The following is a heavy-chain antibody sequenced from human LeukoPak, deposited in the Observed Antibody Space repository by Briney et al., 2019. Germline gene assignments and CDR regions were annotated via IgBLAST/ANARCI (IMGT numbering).Heavy chain of an antibody. J-gene: IGHJ4*02. V-gene: IGHV5-51*01. CDR3: ARGRTGWSYYGSVDY. D-gene: IGHD1-26*01. CDR1: GYSFTSYW. CDR2: IYPGDSDT. Sequence: GESLKISCKGSGYSFTSYWIGWVRQMPGKGLEWMGIIYPGDSDTRYSPSFQGQVTISADKSISTAYLQWSSLKASDTAMYYCARGRTGWSYYGSVDYWGQGTLVTVSS.